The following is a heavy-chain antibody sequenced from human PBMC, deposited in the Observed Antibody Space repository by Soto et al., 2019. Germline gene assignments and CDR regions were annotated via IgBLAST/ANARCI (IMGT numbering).Heavy chain of an antibody. CDR1: VFTFSSYE. D-gene: IGHD3-10*01. Sequence: SLRLFSAASVFTFSSYEMNWVRQAAGKGLEWVSYISSSAGTTYYADSVKGRFTISRDNAKNSLYLKMTSLRAEDTAVYYCATDRRGPSRGMDVWGEGTTGTVST. J-gene: IGHJ6*04. CDR3: ATDRRGPSRGMDV. V-gene: IGHV3-48*03. CDR2: ISSSAGTT.